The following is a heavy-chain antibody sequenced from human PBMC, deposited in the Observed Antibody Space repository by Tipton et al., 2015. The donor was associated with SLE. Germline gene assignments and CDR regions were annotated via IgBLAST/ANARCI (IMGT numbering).Heavy chain of an antibody. V-gene: IGHV4-59*01. CDR1: GGSMNNYY. Sequence: PGLVKPSETLSLICTVSGGSMNNYYWSWIRQPPGKRLEWIGSIFSSGSTQYNPSLNSRVTISLDISENQFSLMLTSVTTGDTAVYYCARDDGDYADSWGQGTLVTVSS. J-gene: IGHJ5*01. CDR3: ARDDGDYADS. D-gene: IGHD4-17*01. CDR2: IFSSGST.